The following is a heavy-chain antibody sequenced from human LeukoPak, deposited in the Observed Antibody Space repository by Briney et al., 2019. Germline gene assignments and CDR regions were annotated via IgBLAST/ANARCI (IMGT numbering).Heavy chain of an antibody. D-gene: IGHD1-7*01. CDR3: ARDQYITGTNGLDAFDI. V-gene: IGHV4-59*12. Sequence: SETLSLTCTVSGGFISAYYWSWIRQPPGKGLEWIGYIYYSGSTNYNPSLKGRVTISVDRSKNQFSLKLSSVTAADTAVYYCARDQYITGTNGLDAFDIWGQGTMVTVSS. CDR2: IYYSGST. CDR1: GGFISAYY. J-gene: IGHJ3*02.